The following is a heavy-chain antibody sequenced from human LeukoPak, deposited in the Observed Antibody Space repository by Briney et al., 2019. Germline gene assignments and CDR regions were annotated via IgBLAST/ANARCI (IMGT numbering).Heavy chain of an antibody. D-gene: IGHD3-10*01. CDR1: GFTFSNYW. J-gene: IGHJ6*02. CDR2: IKHDGRDK. V-gene: IGHV3-7*01. CDR3: ARGFGEDDHYYHAMDV. Sequence: GGSLRLSCVASGFTFSNYWMTWVRQAPGKGLEWVASIKHDGRDKYYMDSVKGRVTISRDNARNSLFLHMNSLRADDSAVYYCARGFGEDDHYYHAMDVWGRGTTVTVSS.